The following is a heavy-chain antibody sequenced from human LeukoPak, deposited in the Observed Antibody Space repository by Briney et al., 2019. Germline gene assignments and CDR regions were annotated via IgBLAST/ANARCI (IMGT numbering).Heavy chain of an antibody. J-gene: IGHJ5*02. CDR3: ARGAFDIVVVPAAMRFDP. V-gene: IGHV4-34*01. CDR2: INHSGST. CDR1: GGSFSGYY. Sequence: PSETLSLTCAVYGGSFSGYYWSWIRQPPGKGLEWIGEINHSGSTNYNPSLKSRVTISVDTSKNQFSLKLSSVTAADTAVYYCARGAFDIVVVPAAMRFDPWGQGTLVTVSS. D-gene: IGHD2-2*01.